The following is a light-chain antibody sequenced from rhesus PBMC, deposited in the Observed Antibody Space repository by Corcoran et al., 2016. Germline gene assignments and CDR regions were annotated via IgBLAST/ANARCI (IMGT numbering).Light chain of an antibody. J-gene: IGKJ3*01. V-gene: IGKV3-53*01. CDR2: GAS. Sequence: QVILTQSPATLSLSPGERATLSCRASQSVGSSLAWYQQKPGQAPSLLIYGASSRATGIPERFSGSGSGTEFTLTISSLEPEDFAVYYCQNYISSPFTFGPGTKLDIK. CDR3: QNYISSPFT. CDR1: QSVGSS.